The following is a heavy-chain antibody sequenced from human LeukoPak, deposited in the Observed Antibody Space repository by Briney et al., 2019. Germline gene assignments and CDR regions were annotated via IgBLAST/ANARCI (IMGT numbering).Heavy chain of an antibody. V-gene: IGHV4-39*01. CDR1: GGSISSSSYY. Sequence: KPSETLSLTCTVSGGSISSSSYYWGWIRQPPGKGLEWIGSIYYSGSTYYNPSLKSRVTISVDTSKNQFSLKLSSVTAADTAVYYCARGPVHGPWFDPWGQGTLVTVSS. D-gene: IGHD1-1*01. CDR2: IYYSGST. J-gene: IGHJ5*02. CDR3: ARGPVHGPWFDP.